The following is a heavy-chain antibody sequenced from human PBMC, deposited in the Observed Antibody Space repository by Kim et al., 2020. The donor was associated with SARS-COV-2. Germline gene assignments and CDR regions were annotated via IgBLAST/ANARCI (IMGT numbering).Heavy chain of an antibody. CDR3: ARDGDSGYEPFDY. J-gene: IGHJ4*02. Sequence: ADSVKGRFTISRDNAKNSLYLQMNSLRDEDTAVYYCARDGDSGYEPFDYWGQGTLVTVSS. V-gene: IGHV3-48*02. D-gene: IGHD5-12*01.